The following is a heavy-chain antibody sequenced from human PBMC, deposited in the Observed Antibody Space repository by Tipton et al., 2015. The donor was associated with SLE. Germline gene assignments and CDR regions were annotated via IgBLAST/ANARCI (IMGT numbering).Heavy chain of an antibody. Sequence: QVQLVQSGAEAKKPGASAKASCKASGYTFTNYAMHWVRQAPGQRLEWIGWITHCNGNTKYSQKFQGRVTITRDTSASTAYMELSSLRSEDTAVDYCARDRLDSGSYWGYFYHSCGMDVWGQGTTVTVSS. J-gene: IGHJ6*02. CDR1: GYTFTNYA. CDR3: ARDRLDSGSYWGYFYHSCGMDV. V-gene: IGHV1-3*01. D-gene: IGHD1-26*01. CDR2: ITHCNGNT.